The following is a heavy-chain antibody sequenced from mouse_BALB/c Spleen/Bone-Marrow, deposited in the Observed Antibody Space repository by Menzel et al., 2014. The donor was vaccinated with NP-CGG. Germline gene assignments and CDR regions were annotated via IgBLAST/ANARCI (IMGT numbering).Heavy chain of an antibody. J-gene: IGHJ3*01. D-gene: IGHD3-3*01. CDR2: INPSNGGT. V-gene: IGHV1S81*02. CDR1: GYTFTRYY. Sequence: VQLQQSGAELVKPGASVKLSCKSSGYTFTRYYMYWVKQRPGQGLEWIGGINPSNGGTNFNEKFKSKATLTVDKSSSTAYMQLSSLTSEDSAVYYCTREGTFFAYWGQGTLVTVSA. CDR3: TREGTFFAY.